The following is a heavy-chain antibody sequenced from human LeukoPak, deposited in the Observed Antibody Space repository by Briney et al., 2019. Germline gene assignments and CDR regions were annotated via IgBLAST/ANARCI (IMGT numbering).Heavy chain of an antibody. Sequence: SETLSLTCTVSGGSISSYYWSWIRQPAGKGLEWNGRIYTSGSTSYNPSLKSRGTMSVDTSKNQFSLTLSSVTAADTDVYYCARSPHKYSSSKDFDYWGQGTLVTVSS. J-gene: IGHJ4*02. CDR3: ARSPHKYSSSKDFDY. CDR2: IYTSGST. V-gene: IGHV4-4*07. CDR1: GGSISSYY. D-gene: IGHD6-6*01.